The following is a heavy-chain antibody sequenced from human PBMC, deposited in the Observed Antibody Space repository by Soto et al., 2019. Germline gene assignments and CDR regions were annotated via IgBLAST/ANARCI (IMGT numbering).Heavy chain of an antibody. J-gene: IGHJ4*02. Sequence: SETLSLTCAISGGSISNTNWWSWVRQPPGKGLEWIGEIYHSGSTNYNPSLKSRLTISVDKSRDQFSLRLSSVTAADTAVYYCASRLGATRFDSWGQGILVTVSS. D-gene: IGHD1-26*01. CDR1: GGSISNTNW. V-gene: IGHV4-4*02. CDR3: ASRLGATRFDS. CDR2: IYHSGST.